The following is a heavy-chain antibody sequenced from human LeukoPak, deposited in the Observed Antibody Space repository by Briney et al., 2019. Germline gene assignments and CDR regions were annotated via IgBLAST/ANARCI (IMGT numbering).Heavy chain of an antibody. Sequence: GASVKVSCKASGYTFTRYPMHWVRQAPGQRLEWMGWINAGNGNTKYSQKFQGRVTITRDTSASTAYMELSSLRSEDTAVYYCARERWELGFQNWGQGTMVTVSS. CDR2: INAGNGNT. D-gene: IGHD1-26*01. CDR1: GYTFTRYP. CDR3: ARERWELGFQN. V-gene: IGHV1-3*01. J-gene: IGHJ3*01.